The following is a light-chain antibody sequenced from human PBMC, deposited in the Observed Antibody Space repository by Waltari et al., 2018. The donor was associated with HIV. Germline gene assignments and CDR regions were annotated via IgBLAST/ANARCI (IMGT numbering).Light chain of an antibody. CDR2: GAS. CDR1: QSVSTN. V-gene: IGKV3-15*01. Sequence: VMPQSPATLSVSPGERATLSCSASQSVSTNLVWYQQKPGQAPRLLIYGASTRATGLPARFSGSGSGTEFTLTISSLQSEEFAVYYCQQYNNGPPNTFGQGTKLEIK. CDR3: QQYNNGPPNT. J-gene: IGKJ2*01.